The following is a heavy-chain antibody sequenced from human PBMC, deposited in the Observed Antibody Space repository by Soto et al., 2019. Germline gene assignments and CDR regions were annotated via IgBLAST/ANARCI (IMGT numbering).Heavy chain of an antibody. CDR2: IWYDGSNI. V-gene: IGHV3-33*01. CDR1: GITFSSSG. CDR3: ARDTGYCSGCSFYPWAFDI. J-gene: IGHJ3*02. Sequence: QVQLVESGGGLVQPGRSLRLSCAVSGITFSSSGMHWVRQVPGKGLEWVAVIWYDGSNIYYVDCVRVQFTISRDNSKNKLYLQRNGLGVEDTAVYYCARDTGYCSGCSFYPWAFDIWCRGTMVTVSS. D-gene: IGHD2-15*01.